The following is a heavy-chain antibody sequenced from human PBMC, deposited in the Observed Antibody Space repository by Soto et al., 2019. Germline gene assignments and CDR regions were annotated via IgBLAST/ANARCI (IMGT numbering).Heavy chain of an antibody. D-gene: IGHD2-15*01. CDR3: ARYPHTSYCSDGSCSYDAFDI. J-gene: IGHJ3*02. V-gene: IGHV1-8*01. Sequence: QVQMVQSGAEVKKPGASVKVSCRASGYSFTSYDVNWVRQATGQGLEWMGWMNPNSGNTAFAQKFQGRVTMTRDTPISTAYMELSGLRSEDTAVYYCARYPHTSYCSDGSCSYDAFDIWGQGTVVTVSS. CDR2: MNPNSGNT. CDR1: GYSFTSYD.